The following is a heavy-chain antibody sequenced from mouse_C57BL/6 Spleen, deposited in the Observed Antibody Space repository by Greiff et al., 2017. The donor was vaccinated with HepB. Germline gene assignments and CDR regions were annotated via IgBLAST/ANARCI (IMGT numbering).Heavy chain of an antibody. J-gene: IGHJ4*01. Sequence: EVKLQESEGGLVQPGSSMKLSCTASGFTFSDYYMAWVRQVPEKGLEWVANINYDGSSTYYLDSLKSRFIISRDNAKNILYLQMSSLKSEDTATYYCARVGGNYYGSSPYYYAMDYWGQGTSVTVSS. D-gene: IGHD1-1*01. CDR1: GFTFSDYY. V-gene: IGHV5-16*01. CDR2: INYDGSST. CDR3: ARVGGNYYGSSPYYYAMDY.